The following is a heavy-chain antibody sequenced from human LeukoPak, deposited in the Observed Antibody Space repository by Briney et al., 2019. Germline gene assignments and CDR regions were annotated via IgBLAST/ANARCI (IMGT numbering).Heavy chain of an antibody. CDR2: ISWNSGSI. V-gene: IGHV3-9*03. J-gene: IGHJ4*02. CDR3: AKDSGIQSFDY. D-gene: IGHD5-18*01. CDR1: GFTFDDYA. Sequence: GGSLRLSCAASGFTFDDYAMHWVRQAPGKGLEWVSGISWNSGSIGYADSVKGRFTISRDNAKNSLYLQMNSLRAEDIALYYCAKDSGIQSFDYWGQGTLVTVSS.